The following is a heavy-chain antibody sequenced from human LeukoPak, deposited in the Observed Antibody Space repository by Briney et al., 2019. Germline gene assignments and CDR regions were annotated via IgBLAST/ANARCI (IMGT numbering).Heavy chain of an antibody. J-gene: IGHJ3*02. D-gene: IGHD4-17*01. CDR2: INQDGSEK. Sequence: GGSLRLSCGVSGLPFSNHWMTWVCQAPGKGQERVANINQDGSEKCYVDSVKGRFSISRDNAKSSLYLQMNSLRVEDTAMYFCAREGYGDYHIWGQGTIVTVSS. CDR3: AREGYGDYHI. CDR1: GLPFSNHW. V-gene: IGHV3-7*01.